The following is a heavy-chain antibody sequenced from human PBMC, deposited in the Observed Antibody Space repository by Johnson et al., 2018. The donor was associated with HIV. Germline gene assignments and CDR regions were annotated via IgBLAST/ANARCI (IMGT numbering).Heavy chain of an antibody. CDR1: GFTFSSYA. Sequence: QVQLVESGGGVVQPGRSLKLSCAASGFTFSSYAMHWDRQAPGKGLDWVAVISYDGSNKYYADSVKGRFTISRDNSKNTLYLQMNSLRAEDTTVYYCARDLTNWGVGDAFDIWGQGTMVTVSS. D-gene: IGHD7-27*01. J-gene: IGHJ3*02. V-gene: IGHV3-30-3*01. CDR3: ARDLTNWGVGDAFDI. CDR2: ISYDGSNK.